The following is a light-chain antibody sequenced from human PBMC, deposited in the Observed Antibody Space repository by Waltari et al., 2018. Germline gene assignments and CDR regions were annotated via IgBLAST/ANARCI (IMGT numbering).Light chain of an antibody. CDR3: QKYNSFSGT. Sequence: IQITQSPSTLSASVGDRVTIPCRASLSVSTWMAWHQPKPGKAPKLVIPEASNLESGVPSSFRGSGAVTEFTHTISSLQPDEFATYFCQKYNSFSGTFGHGTKVEIK. CDR2: EAS. J-gene: IGKJ1*01. V-gene: IGKV1-5*03. CDR1: LSVSTW.